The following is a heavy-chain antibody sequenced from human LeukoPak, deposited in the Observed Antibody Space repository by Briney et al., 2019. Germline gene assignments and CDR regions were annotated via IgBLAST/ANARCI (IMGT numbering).Heavy chain of an antibody. CDR1: GGSFSGYY. CDR2: INHSGST. D-gene: IGHD6-19*01. Sequence: PSETLSLTCAVYGGSFSGYYRSWIRQPPGKGLEWIGEINHSGSTNYNPSLKSRVTISVDTSKNQFSLKLSSVTAADTAVYYCARGHSPRLAVAGSPHDYWGQGTLVTVSS. J-gene: IGHJ4*02. V-gene: IGHV4-34*01. CDR3: ARGHSPRLAVAGSPHDY.